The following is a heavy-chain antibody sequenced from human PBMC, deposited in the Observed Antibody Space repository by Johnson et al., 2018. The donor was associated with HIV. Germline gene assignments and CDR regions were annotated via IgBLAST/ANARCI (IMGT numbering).Heavy chain of an antibody. CDR2: IRSKANSYAT. D-gene: IGHD2-15*01. V-gene: IGHV3-73*02. J-gene: IGHJ3*02. CDR1: GFTFSGSA. Sequence: VQLVESGGGLVQPGGSLKLSCAASGFTFSGSAMHWVRQASGKGLEWVGRIRSKANSYATAYAASVKGRFTISRDDSKNTAYLQMNSLKTEDTAVDYCTRSQDIKVIVVVVAAPLAFDIWGQGTMVTVSS. CDR3: TRSQDIKVIVVVVAAPLAFDI.